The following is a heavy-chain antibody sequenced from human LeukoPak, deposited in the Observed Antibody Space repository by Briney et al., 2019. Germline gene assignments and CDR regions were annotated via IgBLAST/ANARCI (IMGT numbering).Heavy chain of an antibody. J-gene: IGHJ1*01. Sequence: SETLSLTCAVYGGSFSGYYWSWIGQPPGKGLELIVQINHSGSTNYNPSLKSRVTISVDTSKNQFSLKLSTVTAADTAVYYCAREYRSSWLRSEYFQRWGQGTLVTVSS. V-gene: IGHV4-34*01. D-gene: IGHD6-13*01. CDR1: GGSFSGYY. CDR2: INHSGST. CDR3: AREYRSSWLRSEYFQR.